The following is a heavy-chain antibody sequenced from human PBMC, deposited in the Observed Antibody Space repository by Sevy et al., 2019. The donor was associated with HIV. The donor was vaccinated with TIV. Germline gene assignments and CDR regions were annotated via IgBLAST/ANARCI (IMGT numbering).Heavy chain of an antibody. CDR2: IFRSGDVT. Sequence: GGSLRLSCTGSGFTFSNYAMNWVRQAPGKGLEWVSTIFRSGDVTYYADSVKGRFTISRDNSRNTLFLQMKSLRAEDTAVYYCAGARYDSSGSFDAFDIWGQWTMVTDSS. J-gene: IGHJ3*02. CDR3: AGARYDSSGSFDAFDI. D-gene: IGHD3-22*01. V-gene: IGHV3-23*01. CDR1: GFTFSNYA.